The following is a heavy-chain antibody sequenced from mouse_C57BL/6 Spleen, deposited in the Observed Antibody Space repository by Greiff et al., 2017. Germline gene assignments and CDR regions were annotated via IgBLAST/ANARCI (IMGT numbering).Heavy chain of an antibody. V-gene: IGHV14-4*01. J-gene: IGHJ1*03. CDR3: TNGDCYDAWYFDV. Sequence: VQLQQSGAELVRPGASVKLSCTASGFNIKDDYMHWVKQRPEQGLEWIGWIDPENGDTEYASKFQGKATITADTSSNTAYLQLSSLTSEDTAVSSCTNGDCYDAWYFDVWGTGTTVTVSS. CDR2: IDPENGDT. CDR1: GFNIKDDY. D-gene: IGHD2-12*01.